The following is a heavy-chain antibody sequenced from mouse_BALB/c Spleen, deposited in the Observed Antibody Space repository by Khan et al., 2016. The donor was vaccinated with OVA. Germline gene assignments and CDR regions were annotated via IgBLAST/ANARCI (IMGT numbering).Heavy chain of an antibody. J-gene: IGHJ4*01. D-gene: IGHD2-3*01. CDR2: IYWDDDK. V-gene: IGHV8-12*01. Sequence: QVTLKESGPGILQPSQTLSLTCSFSGFSLSSSGMGVSRISQHSGQGLEWLVVIYWDDDKRYNQSLKSRRTISKDTSSNPDLHMITSMATDDTATYSCARTGWLLYDATDYWGQGTSVTVSS. CDR3: ARTGWLLYDATDY. CDR1: GFSLSSSGMG.